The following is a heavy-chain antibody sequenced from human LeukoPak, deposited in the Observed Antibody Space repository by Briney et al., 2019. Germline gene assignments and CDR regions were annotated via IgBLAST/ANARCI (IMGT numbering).Heavy chain of an antibody. V-gene: IGHV1-3*01. Sequence: ASAKVSCKASGYTFTNYAMHWVRQAPGQRLEWMGWINAGNVNTKYSQKFQGRVTINRDTSASTAYTGLGSLGAEDTAVYYCARGIVAAGTGPRFDYWGQGTLVTVSS. CDR3: ARGIVAAGTGPRFDY. J-gene: IGHJ4*02. CDR1: GYTFTNYA. CDR2: INAGNVNT. D-gene: IGHD6-13*01.